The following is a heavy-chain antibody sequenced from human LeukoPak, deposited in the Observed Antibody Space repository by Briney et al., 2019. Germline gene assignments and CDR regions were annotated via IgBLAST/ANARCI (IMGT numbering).Heavy chain of an antibody. CDR2: IYYTGAT. V-gene: IGHV4-59*08. CDR3: AKYGNSGWVIDN. J-gene: IGHJ4*02. D-gene: IGHD6-19*01. CDR1: GGSIGSDY. Sequence: SSETLSLTCTVSGGSIGSDYWTWIRQPPGKGMGYIGYIYYTGATNYNPSLKSRVTISVDTSKNQFSLKLSSVTAADTAVYFCAKYGNSGWVIDNWGQGTLVTVSS.